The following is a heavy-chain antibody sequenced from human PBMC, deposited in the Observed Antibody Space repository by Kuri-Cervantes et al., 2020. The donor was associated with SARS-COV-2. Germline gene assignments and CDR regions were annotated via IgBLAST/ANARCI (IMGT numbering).Heavy chain of an antibody. CDR2: SRSKAYGGTT. CDR3: TRGDFWSGYYVDY. V-gene: IGHV3-49*04. Sequence: GGSLRLSCTASGFTFGDYAMSWVRQAPGKGLEWVGFSRSKAYGGTTEYAASVKGRSTISRDDSKSIAYLQMNSLKTEDTAVYYCTRGDFWSGYYVDYWGQGTLVTVSS. CDR1: GFTFGDYA. J-gene: IGHJ4*02. D-gene: IGHD3-3*01.